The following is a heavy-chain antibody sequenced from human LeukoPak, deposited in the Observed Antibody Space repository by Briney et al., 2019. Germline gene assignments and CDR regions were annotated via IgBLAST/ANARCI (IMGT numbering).Heavy chain of an antibody. CDR1: GGSITSNNYY. Sequence: SETLSVTCTVSGGSITSNNYYWGWVRQPPGKGLEWIGTIYYRGSTYYNPSLKSRVTISIDTSKNQFSLKLNSVTAADTAVFYCAVTTGYTYGYRSIDYWGQGTLVTVSS. CDR3: AVTTGYTYGYRSIDY. CDR2: IYYRGST. D-gene: IGHD5-18*01. V-gene: IGHV4-39*01. J-gene: IGHJ4*02.